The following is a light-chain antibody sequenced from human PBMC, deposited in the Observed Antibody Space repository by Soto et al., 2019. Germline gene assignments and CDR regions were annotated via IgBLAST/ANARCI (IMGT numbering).Light chain of an antibody. CDR3: QSYDTSLSGGSV. CDR2: GNN. V-gene: IGLV1-40*01. CDR1: SSNIGAGFD. J-gene: IGLJ1*01. Sequence: QSALTQSPSVSGAPGQRVSISCTGTSSNIGAGFDVHWYQQLPGTAPKLLIYGNNNRPSGVPDRFSGSKFGTSASLAITGLQAEDEADYYCQSYDTSLSGGSVFGTGTKLTVL.